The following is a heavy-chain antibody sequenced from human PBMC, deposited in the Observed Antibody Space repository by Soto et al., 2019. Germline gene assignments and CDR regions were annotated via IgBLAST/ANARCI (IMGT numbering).Heavy chain of an antibody. Sequence: GESLKISCKVSGYNFTNFWIGWVRQMPGKGLEWMGIIYPSDSDTKYSPSFQGQVTISADKSITTAYLQWSSLKASDTAMYYCARLFPRSFDVWGQGTMVTVSS. V-gene: IGHV5-51*01. CDR1: GYNFTNFW. CDR3: ARLFPRSFDV. CDR2: IYPSDSDT. D-gene: IGHD3-3*01. J-gene: IGHJ3*01.